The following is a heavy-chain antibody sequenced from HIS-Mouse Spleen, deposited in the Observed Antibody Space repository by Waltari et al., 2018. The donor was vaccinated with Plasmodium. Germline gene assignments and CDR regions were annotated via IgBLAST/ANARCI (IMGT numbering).Heavy chain of an antibody. CDR2: IKQEGSEK. CDR1: GFTFSSYW. CDR3: ASSWYWYFDL. D-gene: IGHD6-13*01. Sequence: EVQLVESGGGLVQPGGSLRLSCAASGFTFSSYWMSWVRQAPGRGREGVANIKQEGSEKDYVDAVKGRFTNSRDNAKNSLYLQMNSLRAEDTAVYYCASSWYWYFDLWGRGTLVTVSS. V-gene: IGHV3-7*01. J-gene: IGHJ2*01.